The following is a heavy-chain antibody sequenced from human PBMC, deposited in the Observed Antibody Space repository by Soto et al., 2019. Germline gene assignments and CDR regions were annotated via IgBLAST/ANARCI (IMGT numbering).Heavy chain of an antibody. CDR1: GGSFSGYY. J-gene: IGHJ2*01. D-gene: IGHD4-17*01. V-gene: IGHV4-34*01. CDR2: INHSGST. CDR3: ARKESLGDYGDYVWYFDL. Sequence: QVQLQQWGAGLLKPSETLSLTCAVYGGSFSGYYWSWIRQPPGKGLEWIGEINHSGSTNYNPSLKSRVTISVDTSKNQFSLKLSSVTAADTAVYYCARKESLGDYGDYVWYFDLWGRGTLVTVSS.